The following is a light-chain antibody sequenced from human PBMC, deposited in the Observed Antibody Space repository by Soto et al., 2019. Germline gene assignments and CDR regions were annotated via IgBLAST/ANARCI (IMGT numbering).Light chain of an antibody. CDR3: QQLNSYPLT. V-gene: IGKV1-9*01. CDR2: AAS. Sequence: DIQLTQSPSFLSASVGDRVTITCRASQGISSYLAWYQQKPGKAPKLLIYAASTLHSGVPSRFSGSGSGIEFTLTISSLQPEDFATYYCQQLNSYPLTFGGGAKVEIK. CDR1: QGISSY. J-gene: IGKJ4*01.